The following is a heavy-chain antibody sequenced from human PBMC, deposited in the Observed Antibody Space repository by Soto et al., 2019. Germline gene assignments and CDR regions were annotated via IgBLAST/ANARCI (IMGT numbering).Heavy chain of an antibody. V-gene: IGHV4-39*01. Sequence: QLQLQESGPGLVEPSETLSLTCAVSGDSISSSSYYWGWIRQPPGKGLEWIGSIYYSGSTYYNPSLKSRVTISVDTSKNQFSLKLRSVTAADTAVYYCARRFSSRVWYFDLWGRGTLVTVSS. CDR1: GDSISSSSYY. J-gene: IGHJ2*01. CDR3: ARRFSSRVWYFDL. CDR2: IYYSGST. D-gene: IGHD6-19*01.